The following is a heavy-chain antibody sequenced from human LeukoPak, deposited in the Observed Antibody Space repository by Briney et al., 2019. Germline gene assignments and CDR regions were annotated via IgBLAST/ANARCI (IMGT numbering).Heavy chain of an antibody. V-gene: IGHV4-59*11. CDR3: ARHYEGWPFDY. CDR1: DGSISSHY. Sequence: SETLSLTCTVSDGSISSHYWSWIRQPPGKGLEWIGYMYYSGSTKYKPSLKSRVIISVDTSKNQFSLKLSSVTAADTAVYYCARHYEGWPFDYWGQGTLVTVSS. CDR2: MYYSGST. D-gene: IGHD3-16*01. J-gene: IGHJ4*02.